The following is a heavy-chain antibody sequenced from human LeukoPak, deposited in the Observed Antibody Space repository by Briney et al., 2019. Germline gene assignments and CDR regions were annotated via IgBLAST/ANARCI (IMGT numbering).Heavy chain of an antibody. CDR1: GFTFSNSW. D-gene: IGHD2-15*01. J-gene: IGHJ2*01. Sequence: GGSLRLSCAASGFTFSNSWMSWVRQAPGKGLEWVAYIKQDGSEQFYVDSVKGRFTISRDNARNSLYLQMNSLRAEDTAVYYCARDGLAAATLHWCFDLWGRGTLVTVSS. CDR2: IKQDGSEQ. CDR3: ARDGLAAATLHWCFDL. V-gene: IGHV3-7*01.